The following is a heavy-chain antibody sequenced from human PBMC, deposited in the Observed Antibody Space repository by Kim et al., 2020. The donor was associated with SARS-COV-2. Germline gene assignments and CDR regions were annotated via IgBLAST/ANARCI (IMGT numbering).Heavy chain of an antibody. D-gene: IGHD3-10*01. V-gene: IGHV5-51*01. J-gene: IGHJ4*02. CDR3: ARIRYGSGINY. Sequence: SPSFQGQVTISADKSISTAYLQWSSLKASDTAMYYCARIRYGSGINYWGQGTLVTVSS.